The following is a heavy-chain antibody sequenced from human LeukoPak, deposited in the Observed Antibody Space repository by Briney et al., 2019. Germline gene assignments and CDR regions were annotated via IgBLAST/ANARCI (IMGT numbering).Heavy chain of an antibody. V-gene: IGHV3-23*01. CDR3: AKDQQSSSWYRRSKHPAYYFDY. Sequence: TLTLSCAATGFTFSNYAMSGVRQAPGKGLEWVSAINGSCWSTYYVDCLNDRFILSLDSHNNTLYLYMNSQRADATAGYYCAKDQQSSSWYRRSKHPAYYFDYWGQGTLVTVSS. D-gene: IGHD6-13*01. CDR2: INGSCWST. J-gene: IGHJ4*02. CDR1: GFTFSNYA.